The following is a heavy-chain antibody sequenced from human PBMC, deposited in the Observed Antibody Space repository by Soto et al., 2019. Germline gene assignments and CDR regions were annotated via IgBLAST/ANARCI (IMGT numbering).Heavy chain of an antibody. CDR3: ARGARQYYYDSSGYYYV. CDR1: GFTFSSYS. CDR2: ISSSSSYI. V-gene: IGHV3-21*01. D-gene: IGHD3-22*01. Sequence: GGSLRLSCAASGFTFSSYSMNWVRQAPGKGLEWVSSISSSSSYIYYADSVKGRFTISRDNAKNSLYLQMNSLRAEDTAVYYCARGARQYYYDSSGYYYVWGQGTMVTVSS. J-gene: IGHJ3*01.